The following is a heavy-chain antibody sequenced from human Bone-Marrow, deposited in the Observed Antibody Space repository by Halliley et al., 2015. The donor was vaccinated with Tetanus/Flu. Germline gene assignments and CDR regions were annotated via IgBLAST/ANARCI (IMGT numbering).Heavy chain of an antibody. J-gene: IGHJ6*02. CDR3: ARNRFRTPYYYQGMDV. Sequence: DIYKGGAPSYNPSPERRITISVDRSKNQFSLNVRSVTAADTAVYYCARNRFRTPYYYQGMDVWGQGTTVTVSS. CDR2: IYKGGAP. V-gene: IGHV4-4*02.